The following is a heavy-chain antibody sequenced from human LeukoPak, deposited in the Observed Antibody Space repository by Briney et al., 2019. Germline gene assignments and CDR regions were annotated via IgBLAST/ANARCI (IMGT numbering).Heavy chain of an antibody. J-gene: IGHJ5*02. CDR3: ARMGVPAAILAYNWFDP. D-gene: IGHD2-2*02. CDR1: GGTFSSYA. V-gene: IGHV1-69*05. Sequence: ASVKVSCKASGGTFSSYAISWVRQAPGQGLEWMGGIIPIFGTANYAQKFQGRVTITTDESTSTAYMELRSLRSEDTAVYYCARMGVPAAILAYNWFDPWGQGTLVTVSS. CDR2: IIPIFGTA.